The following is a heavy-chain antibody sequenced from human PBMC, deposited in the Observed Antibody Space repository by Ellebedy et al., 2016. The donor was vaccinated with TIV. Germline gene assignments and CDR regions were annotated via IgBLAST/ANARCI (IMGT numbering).Heavy chain of an antibody. D-gene: IGHD3/OR15-3a*01. J-gene: IGHJ4*02. V-gene: IGHV3-33*01. CDR2: MWYDGNNN. CDR1: GFTSSTYA. Sequence: PGGSLRLSCAASGFTSSTYAIHRVRQAPGKGLEWVAVMWYDGNNNHYADSVKGRFTVSRDSSKNTLFLQMDSLRAEDTAVYYCAREWTNFHSKGAVLDYWGQGTLVTVSS. CDR3: AREWTNFHSKGAVLDY.